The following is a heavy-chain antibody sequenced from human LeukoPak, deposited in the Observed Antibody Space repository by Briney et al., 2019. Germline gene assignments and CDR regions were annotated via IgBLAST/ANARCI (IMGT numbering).Heavy chain of an antibody. V-gene: IGHV3-7*03. CDR1: GFTFRNYW. D-gene: IGHD6-19*01. Sequence: GGSLRLSCAASGFTFRNYWMSWVRQAPGTGLEWVANIKQDGSDRNYVTSVRGRFTISRDNAESSLYLQMNSLRVEDTAVYYCVRNLAVAGTCFDSWGQGTLITVSS. J-gene: IGHJ4*02. CDR2: IKQDGSDR. CDR3: VRNLAVAGTCFDS.